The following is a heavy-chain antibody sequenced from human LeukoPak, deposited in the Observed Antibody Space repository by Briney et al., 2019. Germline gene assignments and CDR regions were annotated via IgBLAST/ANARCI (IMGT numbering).Heavy chain of an antibody. CDR3: ARDRAYYDILTGYYRDWFDP. CDR2: ISSSSSTI. V-gene: IGHV3-11*01. Sequence: GSLRLSCAASGFTFSDYYMSWIRQAPGKGLEWVSYISSSSSTIYYADSVKGRFTISRDNAKSSLYLQMNSLRAEDTAVYYCARDRAYYDILTGYYRDWFDPWGQGTLVTVSS. J-gene: IGHJ5*02. D-gene: IGHD3-9*01. CDR1: GFTFSDYY.